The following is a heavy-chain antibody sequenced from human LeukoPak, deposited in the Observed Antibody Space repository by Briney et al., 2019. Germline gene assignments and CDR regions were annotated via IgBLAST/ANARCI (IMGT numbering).Heavy chain of an antibody. V-gene: IGHV3-20*04. CDR3: ASGFGESSYYYYMDV. CDR1: GFTFDDYG. Sequence: PGRSLRLSCAASGFTFDDYGMSWVRQAPGKGLEWVSGINWNGGSTGYADSVKGRFTISRDNAKNSLYLQMNSLRAEDTALYYCASGFGESSYYYYMDVWGKGTTVTVSS. D-gene: IGHD3-10*01. CDR2: INWNGGST. J-gene: IGHJ6*03.